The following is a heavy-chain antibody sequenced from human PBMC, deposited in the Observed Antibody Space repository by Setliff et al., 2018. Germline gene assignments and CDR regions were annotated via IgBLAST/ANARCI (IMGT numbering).Heavy chain of an antibody. CDR1: GYTFSSYG. CDR2: IIPIFDTA. V-gene: IGHV1-69*05. D-gene: IGHD5-18*01. CDR3: AREGVDTRSSTDYRYYMDV. Sequence: SVKVSCKASGYTFSSYGVHWVRQAPGQRLEWMGGIIPIFDTANYAQKLQGRVTMTTDTSTSTAYMELSSLRTEDTAVYYCAREGVDTRSSTDYRYYMDVWGKGTTVTVSS. J-gene: IGHJ6*03.